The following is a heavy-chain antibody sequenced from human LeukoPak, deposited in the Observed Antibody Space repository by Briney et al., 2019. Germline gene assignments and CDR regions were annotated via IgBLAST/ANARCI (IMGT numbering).Heavy chain of an antibody. CDR1: GGSISSYY. J-gene: IGHJ3*02. CDR2: IYYSGST. V-gene: IGHV4-59*01. Sequence: KPSETLSLTCTVSGGSISSYYWSWIRQPPGKGLEWIGYIYYSGSTNYNPSLKSRVTISVDTSKNQFSLNLRSVTAADTAVYYCARRRVGEPPTWGAFDIWGQGTMVTVSS. D-gene: IGHD1-14*01. CDR3: ARRRVGEPPTWGAFDI.